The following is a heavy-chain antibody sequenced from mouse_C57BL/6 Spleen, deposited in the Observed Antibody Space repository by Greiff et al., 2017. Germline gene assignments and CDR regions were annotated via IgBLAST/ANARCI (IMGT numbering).Heavy chain of an antibody. CDR3: ARFHGYSYAMDY. V-gene: IGHV7-3*01. D-gene: IGHD2-3*01. CDR1: GFTFTDYY. CDR2: IRNKANGYPT. J-gene: IGHJ4*01. Sequence: EVKLVESGGGLVQPGGSLSLSCAASGFTFTDYYMSWVRQPPGKALEWLGFIRNKANGYPTEYSASLKGRFTISSDNSQSILYLQMYALRAEDSATYYCARFHGYSYAMDYWGQGTSVTVSS.